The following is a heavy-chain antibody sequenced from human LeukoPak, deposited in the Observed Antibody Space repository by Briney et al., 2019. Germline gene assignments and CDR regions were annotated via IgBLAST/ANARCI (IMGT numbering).Heavy chain of an antibody. J-gene: IGHJ5*02. Sequence: GGSLRLSCAASGFTFSSYSMNWVRQAPGKGLEWVSSISSGSSYIYYADSVKGRFTISRDNAKNSLYLQMNSLRAEDTAVYYCARDIAAAVNWFDPWGQGTLVTVSS. CDR2: ISSGSSYI. V-gene: IGHV3-21*01. CDR3: ARDIAAAVNWFDP. D-gene: IGHD6-13*01. CDR1: GFTFSSYS.